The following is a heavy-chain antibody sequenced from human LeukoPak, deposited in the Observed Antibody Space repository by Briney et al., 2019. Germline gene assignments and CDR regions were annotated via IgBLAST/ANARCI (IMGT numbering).Heavy chain of an antibody. CDR1: GGSFSGYY. J-gene: IGHJ4*02. CDR2: INHSGST. CDR3: ARAGPELASALDY. D-gene: IGHD1-14*01. Sequence: SETLSLTCAVYGGSFSGYYWSWIRQPPGKGLEWIGEINHSGSTNYNPSLKSRVTISVDRSKNQFSLKLSSVTAADTAVYYCARAGPELASALDYWGQGTLVTVSS. V-gene: IGHV4-34*01.